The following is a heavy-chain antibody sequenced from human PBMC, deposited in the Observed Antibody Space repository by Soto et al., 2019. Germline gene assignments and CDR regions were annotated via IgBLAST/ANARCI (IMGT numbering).Heavy chain of an antibody. J-gene: IGHJ6*02. CDR2: IYPGDSDT. Sequence: PGESLKISCKGSGYSFTSYWIGWVRQMPGKGLEWMGIIYPGDSDTRYSPSFQGQVTISADKSISTAYLQWSSLKASDTAMYYCARQEQWLGNYYYYGMDVWGQGTTVTVSS. V-gene: IGHV5-51*01. D-gene: IGHD6-19*01. CDR3: ARQEQWLGNYYYYGMDV. CDR1: GYSFTSYW.